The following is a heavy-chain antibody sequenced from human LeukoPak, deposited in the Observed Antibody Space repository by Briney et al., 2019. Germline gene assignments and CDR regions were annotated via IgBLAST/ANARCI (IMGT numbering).Heavy chain of an antibody. CDR2: IIPIFGTA. CDR3: ARDYLNYEGLMDV. Sequence: SVKVSCKASGGTFSSYAISWVRQAPGQGLEWMGGIIPIFGTANYAQKFQGRVTITADESTSTAYMELSSLRSEDTAVYYCARDYLNYEGLMDVWGKGTTVTVSS. D-gene: IGHD3-22*01. J-gene: IGHJ6*03. V-gene: IGHV1-69*13. CDR1: GGTFSSYA.